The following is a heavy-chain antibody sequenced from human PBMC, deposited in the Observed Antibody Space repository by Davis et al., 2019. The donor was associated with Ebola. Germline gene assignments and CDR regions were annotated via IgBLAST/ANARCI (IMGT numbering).Heavy chain of an antibody. V-gene: IGHV3-11*01. CDR1: GFTLSDYY. J-gene: IGHJ6*02. D-gene: IGHD6-19*01. CDR2: IRSSDTTI. CDR3: ARDKRSSWYGGMDV. Sequence: PGGSLRLSCAASGFTLSDYYMSWTRQAPGKGLEWVSSIRSSDTTIYYSDPVKGRFTVSRDNAKNSLYLQMNSLRAEDTAVYYCARDKRSSWYGGMDVWGQGTTVTVSS.